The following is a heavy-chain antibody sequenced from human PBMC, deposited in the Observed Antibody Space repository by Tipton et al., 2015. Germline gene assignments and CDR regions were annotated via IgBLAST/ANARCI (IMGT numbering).Heavy chain of an antibody. Sequence: TLSLTCTVSGGSIGGGYKYWSWIRQQPGKGLEGVGYIYYSGITYYNPSLTSRVTISVDTSKNQFYLRLSSVTAADTAVYYCARDPSGSRFTYHYGMDVWGQGTTVTVSS. J-gene: IGHJ6*02. CDR2: IYYSGIT. V-gene: IGHV4-31*03. CDR1: GGSIGGGYKY. CDR3: ARDPSGSRFTYHYGMDV. D-gene: IGHD1-26*01.